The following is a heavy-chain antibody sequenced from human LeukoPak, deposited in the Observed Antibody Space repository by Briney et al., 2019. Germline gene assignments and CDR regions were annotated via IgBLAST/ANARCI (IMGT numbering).Heavy chain of an antibody. CDR3: ARDYGRTYSGYDYDSGSGYYFDY. Sequence: ASVKVSCKASGYTFTSYAMNWVRQAPGQGLEWMGWINTNTGNPTYAQGFTGRFVFSLDTSVSTAYLQISSLKAEDTAVYYCARDYGRTYSGYDYDSGSGYYFDYWGQGTLVTVSS. J-gene: IGHJ4*02. D-gene: IGHD5-12*01. CDR2: INTNTGNP. CDR1: GYTFTSYA. V-gene: IGHV7-4-1*02.